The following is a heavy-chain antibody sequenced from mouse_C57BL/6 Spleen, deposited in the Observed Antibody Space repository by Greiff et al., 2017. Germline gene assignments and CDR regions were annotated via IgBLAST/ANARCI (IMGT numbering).Heavy chain of an antibody. D-gene: IGHD3-2*02. CDR2: INPNCGTT. J-gene: IGHJ2*01. V-gene: IGHV1-39*01. Sequence: VQLQQSGPELVKPGASVKISCKASGYSFTDYNMNWVKQSNGKSLEWIGVINPNCGTTSYNQKFKGKATLTVDQSSSTAYMQLNSLTSDDSAVYYCARGEAETYYFDCWGQGTTLTVSS. CDR1: GYSFTDYN. CDR3: ARGEAETYYFDC.